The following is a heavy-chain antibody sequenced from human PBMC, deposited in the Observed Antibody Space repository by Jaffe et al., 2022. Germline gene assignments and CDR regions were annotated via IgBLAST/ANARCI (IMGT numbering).Heavy chain of an antibody. Sequence: EVQLVESGGGLVQPGGSLRLSCAASGFTFSSYAMHWVRQAPGKGLEYVSAISSNGGSTYYANSVKGRFTISRDNSKNTLYLQMGSLRAEDMAVYYCARDRPLGLYYYMDVWGKGTTVTVSS. CDR3: ARDRPLGLYYYMDV. CDR1: GFTFSSYA. V-gene: IGHV3-64*01. J-gene: IGHJ6*03. CDR2: ISSNGGST.